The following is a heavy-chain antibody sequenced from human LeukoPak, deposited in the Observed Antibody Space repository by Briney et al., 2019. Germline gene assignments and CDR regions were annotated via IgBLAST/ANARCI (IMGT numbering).Heavy chain of an antibody. V-gene: IGHV4-34*01. Sequence: PSETLSLTCAVYGGSFSGYYWSWIRQPQGKGREWIGEINHSGSTNYNPSLKSRVTISADTSKNQFSLKLSSVTAADTAVYYCARVRVLWFGESLYFDYWGQGTLVTVSS. J-gene: IGHJ4*02. CDR2: INHSGST. CDR3: ARVRVLWFGESLYFDY. D-gene: IGHD3-10*01. CDR1: GGSFSGYY.